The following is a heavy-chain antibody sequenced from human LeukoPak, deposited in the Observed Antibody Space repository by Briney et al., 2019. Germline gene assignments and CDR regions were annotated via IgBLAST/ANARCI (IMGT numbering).Heavy chain of an antibody. CDR3: ARDWSYAFDI. CDR1: GFSFSSYS. Sequence: PGGSLRLSCAASGFSFSSYSMNWVRQAPGKGLEWVSYISSGGDIIFYADSVKGRFTISRDNAENSLFLQMNSLRAEDTAVYHCARDWSYAFDIWGQGTMVIVSA. J-gene: IGHJ3*02. V-gene: IGHV3-48*01. CDR2: ISSGGDII.